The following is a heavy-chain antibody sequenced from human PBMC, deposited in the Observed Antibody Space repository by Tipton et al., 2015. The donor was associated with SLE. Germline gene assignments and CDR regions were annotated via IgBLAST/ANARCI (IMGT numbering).Heavy chain of an antibody. D-gene: IGHD6-13*01. CDR2: IYSGGST. V-gene: IGHV3-53*05. J-gene: IGHJ3*02. CDR1: GFTVSSNY. CDR3: AKNIAAAALDAFDI. Sequence: SLRLSCAASGFTVSSNYMSWVRQAPGKGLEWVSVIYSGGSTYYADSVKGRFTISRDNSKNTLYLQMNSLRAEDTAVYYRAKNIAAAALDAFDIWGQGTMVTVSS.